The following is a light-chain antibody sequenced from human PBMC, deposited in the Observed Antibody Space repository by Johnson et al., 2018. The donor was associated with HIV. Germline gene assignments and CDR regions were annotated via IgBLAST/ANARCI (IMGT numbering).Light chain of an antibody. CDR3: GTWDSSLSAGEV. CDR1: SSNIGNNY. J-gene: IGLJ1*01. Sequence: QSVLTQPPSVSAAPGQKVTISCSGSSSNIGNNYVSWYQQLPGTAPKLLIYDNNKRPSGIPDRFSGSKSDTSATLGITGLQTGDEADYYCGTWDSSLSAGEVFGTGTKVTVL. CDR2: DNN. V-gene: IGLV1-51*01.